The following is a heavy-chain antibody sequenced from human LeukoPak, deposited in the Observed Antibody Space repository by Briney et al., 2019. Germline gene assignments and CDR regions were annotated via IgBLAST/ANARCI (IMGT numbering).Heavy chain of an antibody. J-gene: IGHJ3*02. D-gene: IGHD3-9*01. Sequence: SGTLSLTCAVSGGSISSSNWWSWVRQPPGKGLEWIGEIYHSGSTNYNPSLKSRVTISVDKSKNQFSLKLSSVTAADTAVYYCARDLIRNYDILTGYRAFDIWGQGTMVTVSS. CDR2: IYHSGST. CDR3: ARDLIRNYDILTGYRAFDI. CDR1: GGSISSSNW. V-gene: IGHV4-4*02.